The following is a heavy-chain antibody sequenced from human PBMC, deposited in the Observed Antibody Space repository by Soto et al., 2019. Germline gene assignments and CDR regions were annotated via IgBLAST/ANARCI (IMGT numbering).Heavy chain of an antibody. Sequence: PXESLGLSCAASGFTFSSYGMRGFRRAPAKGLEWVAVIWYDGSNKYYADSVKGRFTISRDNSKNTLYLQMNSLRAEDTAVYYCARDIGAYSSGWPLNWGQGTLVTVSS. CDR1: GFTFSSYG. CDR3: ARDIGAYSSGWPLN. CDR2: IWYDGSNK. J-gene: IGHJ4*02. D-gene: IGHD6-19*01. V-gene: IGHV3-33*01.